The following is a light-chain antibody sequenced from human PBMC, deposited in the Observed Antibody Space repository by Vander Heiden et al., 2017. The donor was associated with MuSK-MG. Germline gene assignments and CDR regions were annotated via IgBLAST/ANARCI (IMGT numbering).Light chain of an antibody. CDR3: QQYGSSPPLT. CDR2: GAS. CDR1: NSASRSH. Sequence: IVLTPSPGTLSLSPGDSTTLPGRASNSASRSHLVWYQQKAGKAPRLLIYGASSRATGIPERFSGGGSGTDFTLTISRLEPEDFAVYYCQQYGSSPPLTFGGGTKVEIK. V-gene: IGKV3-20*01. J-gene: IGKJ4*01.